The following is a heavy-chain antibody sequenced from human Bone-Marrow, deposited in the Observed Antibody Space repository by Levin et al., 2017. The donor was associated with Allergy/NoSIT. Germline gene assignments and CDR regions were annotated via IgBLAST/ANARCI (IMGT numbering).Heavy chain of an antibody. Sequence: VASVKVSCKASGYTFTSHDINWVRQATGQGLEWMGWMNSNTGNTGYAQKFQGRVTMTRDTSISTAYMELSGLRSDDTAVYYCARGAGSWGRDWFDPWGQGTLVTVSS. CDR1: GYTFTSHD. CDR2: MNSNTGNT. J-gene: IGHJ5*02. V-gene: IGHV1-8*01. D-gene: IGHD3-16*01. CDR3: ARGAGSWGRDWFDP.